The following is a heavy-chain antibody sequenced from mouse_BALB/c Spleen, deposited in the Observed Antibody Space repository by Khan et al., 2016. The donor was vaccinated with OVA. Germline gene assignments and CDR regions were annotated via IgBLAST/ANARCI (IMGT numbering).Heavy chain of an antibody. CDR2: IWGGGST. V-gene: IGHV2-6-5*01. J-gene: IGHJ4*01. CDR3: AEGLWSYYFALDY. D-gene: IGHD1-1*02. Sequence: VQLQESGPGLVAPSQSLSITCTVSGFSLSAYGVSWIRQPPGKGLEWLGVIWGGGSTYYNSALKSRLSISKDNSKSQVFLKMNSLQTDDTAIYYYAEGLWSYYFALDYWGQGTSVTVSS. CDR1: GFSLSAYG.